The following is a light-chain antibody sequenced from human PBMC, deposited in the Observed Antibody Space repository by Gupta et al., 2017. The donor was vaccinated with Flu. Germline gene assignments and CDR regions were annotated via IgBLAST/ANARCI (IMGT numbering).Light chain of an antibody. J-gene: IGLJ3*02. CDR2: KDR. CDR3: YSAADNPWV. CDR1: VLAKDY. V-gene: IGLV3-27*01. Sequence: SYELTQPSSVSVSPGQTARINCSGDVLAKDYARWFQQKPGQVLVVVIYKDRGRPAGDPGRFSGSGSETTVTLTIRGAQVEDEADYYCYSAADNPWVFGGGTKLTVL.